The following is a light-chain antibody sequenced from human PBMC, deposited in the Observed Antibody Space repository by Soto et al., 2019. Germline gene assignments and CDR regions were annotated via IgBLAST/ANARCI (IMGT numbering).Light chain of an antibody. Sequence: DIQMTQSPSTLSASVGDRVTITCRASQSISTWLAWYQQKPGKAPRVLTFKASSLERGVPSRFSGSGSGTEFTLTISSLQPDDFATYYCQQYNTHSTFGQGTKVDIK. V-gene: IGKV1-5*03. CDR3: QQYNTHST. J-gene: IGKJ1*01. CDR2: KAS. CDR1: QSISTW.